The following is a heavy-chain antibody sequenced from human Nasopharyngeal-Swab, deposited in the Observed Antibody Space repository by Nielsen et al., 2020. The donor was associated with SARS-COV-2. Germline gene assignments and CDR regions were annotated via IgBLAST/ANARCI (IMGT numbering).Heavy chain of an antibody. D-gene: IGHD3-22*01. J-gene: IGHJ4*02. CDR3: AKDTPRVKNYYDSSGRLGDY. Sequence: GGSLRLSCAASGFTFSSYAMSWVRQAPGKGLEWVSAISGSGGSTYYADSVKGRFTISRDNSKNTLYLQMNSLRAEDTAVYYCAKDTPRVKNYYDSSGRLGDYWGQGTLVTVSS. CDR2: ISGSGGST. V-gene: IGHV3-23*01. CDR1: GFTFSSYA.